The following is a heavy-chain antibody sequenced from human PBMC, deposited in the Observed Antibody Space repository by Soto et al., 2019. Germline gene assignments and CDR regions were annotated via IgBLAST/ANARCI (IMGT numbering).Heavy chain of an antibody. Sequence: EASVKVSCKASGGTFSSYAISWVRQAPGQGLEWMGGIIPIFGTANYAQKFQGRVTITADESTSTAYMELSSLRSEDTAVYYCARRKGIAAAGRRYNWFDPWGQGTLVTVSS. CDR2: IIPIFGTA. V-gene: IGHV1-69*13. CDR1: GGTFSSYA. J-gene: IGHJ5*02. D-gene: IGHD6-13*01. CDR3: ARRKGIAAAGRRYNWFDP.